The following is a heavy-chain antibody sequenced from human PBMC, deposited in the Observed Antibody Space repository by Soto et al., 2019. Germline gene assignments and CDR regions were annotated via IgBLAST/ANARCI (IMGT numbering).Heavy chain of an antibody. D-gene: IGHD2-8*01. V-gene: IGHV3-15*07. Sequence: GGSLRLSCAASGFTFSNAWMNWVRQAPGKGLEWVGRIKSKTDGGTTDYAAPVKGRFTISRDDSKNTLYLQMNSLKTEDTAVYYCTTKAQLGYCTNGVCFHYGMDVWGQGTTVTVSS. CDR3: TTKAQLGYCTNGVCFHYGMDV. J-gene: IGHJ6*02. CDR2: IKSKTDGGTT. CDR1: GFTFSNAW.